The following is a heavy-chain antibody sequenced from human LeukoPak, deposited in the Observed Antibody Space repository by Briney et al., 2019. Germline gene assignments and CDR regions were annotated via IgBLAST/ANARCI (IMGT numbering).Heavy chain of an antibody. CDR3: ARKWWENWFDS. CDR1: GFTFKNFV. V-gene: IGHV3-23*01. J-gene: IGHJ5*01. D-gene: IGHD2-15*01. Sequence: GGSLRLSCAASGFTFKNFVMTWVRQAPGQGLDWVSAISGNTGATYYADSVKGRFTISRDNSKNTLYLQMNSLRAEDTAVYYCARKWWENWFDSWGQGALVTVSS. CDR2: ISGNTGAT.